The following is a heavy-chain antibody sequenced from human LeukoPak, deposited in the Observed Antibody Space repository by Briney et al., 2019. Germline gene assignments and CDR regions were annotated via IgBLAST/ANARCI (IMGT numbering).Heavy chain of an antibody. CDR3: ARKWWENWFDS. CDR1: GFTFKNFV. V-gene: IGHV3-23*01. J-gene: IGHJ5*01. D-gene: IGHD2-15*01. Sequence: GGSLRLSCAASGFTFKNFVMTWVRQAPGQGLDWVSAISGNTGATYYADSVKGRFTISRDNSKNTLYLQMNSLRAEDTAVYYCARKWWENWFDSWGQGALVTVSS. CDR2: ISGNTGAT.